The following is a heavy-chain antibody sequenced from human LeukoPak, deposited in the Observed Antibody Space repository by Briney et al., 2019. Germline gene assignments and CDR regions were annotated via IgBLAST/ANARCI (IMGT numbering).Heavy chain of an antibody. CDR2: ISSSSSYI. J-gene: IGHJ6*04. V-gene: IGHV3-21*01. D-gene: IGHD3-10*01. CDR3: ARDGYYGSGSYSYYYGMDV. CDR1: GFTFSSYS. Sequence: GGSLRLSCAASGFTFSSYSMNWVRQAPGKGLEWVSSISSSSSYIYYADSVKGRFTISRDNAKNSLYLQMNSLRAEDTAVYYCARDGYYGSGSYSYYYGMDVWGRGTTVTVSS.